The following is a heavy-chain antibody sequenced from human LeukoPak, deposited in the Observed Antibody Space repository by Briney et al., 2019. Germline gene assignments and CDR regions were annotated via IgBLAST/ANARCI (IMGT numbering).Heavy chain of an antibody. CDR2: ISAYNGNT. Sequence: GASVKVSCKASGYTFTSYGISWVRQAPGQGLEWMGWISAYNGNTNYAQKLQGRVTMTTDTSTSTAYMELRSLRSDDTAVYYCARTGGGARRTVDIVASPAYWGQGTLVTVSS. J-gene: IGHJ4*02. D-gene: IGHD5-12*01. CDR3: ARTGGGARRTVDIVASPAY. V-gene: IGHV1-18*01. CDR1: GYTFTSYG.